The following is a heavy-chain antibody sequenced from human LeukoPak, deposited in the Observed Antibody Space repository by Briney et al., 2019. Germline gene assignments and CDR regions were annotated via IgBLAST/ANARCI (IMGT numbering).Heavy chain of an antibody. CDR2: INHSGSI. CDR3: ARGPSPPRYCTNGVCYTWFDY. J-gene: IGHJ4*02. V-gene: IGHV4-34*01. CDR1: GGSFSGYY. Sequence: SETLSLTCAVYGGSFSGYYWSWIRQPPGKGLEWIGEINHSGSINYNPSLKSRVTISVDTSKNQFSLKLSSVTAADTAVYYCARGPSPPRYCTNGVCYTWFDYWGQGTLVTVSS. D-gene: IGHD2-8*01.